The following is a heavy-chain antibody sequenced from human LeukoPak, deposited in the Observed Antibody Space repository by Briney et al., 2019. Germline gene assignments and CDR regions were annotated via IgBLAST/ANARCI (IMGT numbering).Heavy chain of an antibody. CDR1: GYTFTIYA. V-gene: IGHV1-3*01. Sequence: ASVKVSCKASGYTFTIYAMHWVRQAPGQRLEWMGWINAGNGNTKYSQKFQGRVTITRDTSASTVYMELSSLRSEDTAVYYCARGSTSDWPLDHWGQETLVTISS. CDR2: INAGNGNT. CDR3: ARGSTSDWPLDH. J-gene: IGHJ4*02. D-gene: IGHD6-19*01.